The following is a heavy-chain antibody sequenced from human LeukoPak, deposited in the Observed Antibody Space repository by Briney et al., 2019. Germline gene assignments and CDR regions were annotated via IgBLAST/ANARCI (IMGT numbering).Heavy chain of an antibody. CDR2: IYYSGTT. V-gene: IGHV4-39*01. CDR3: ARQSSDYYYYYIDV. CDR1: GGSISSSHYY. J-gene: IGHJ6*03. Sequence: SETLSLTCTVSGGSISSSHYYWGWIRQPPGKGLEWIGSIYYSGTTYYNPSLESRVTISDDTSKNLFSLMLTSVTAADTAVYYCARQSSDYYYYYIDVWGEGITVIVSS.